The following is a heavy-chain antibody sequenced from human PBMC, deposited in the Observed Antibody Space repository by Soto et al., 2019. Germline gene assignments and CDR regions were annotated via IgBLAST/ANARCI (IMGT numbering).Heavy chain of an antibody. CDR3: ARDARSGSYNWFDP. D-gene: IGHD1-26*01. CDR1: GGTFSSYA. V-gene: IGHV1-69*06. J-gene: IGHJ5*02. Sequence: SVKVSCKASGGTFSSYAISWVRQAPGQGLEWMGGIIPIFGTANYAQKFQGRVAITADKSTSTAYIELSSLRSEDTAVYYCARDARSGSYNWFDPWGQGTLVTVSS. CDR2: IIPIFGTA.